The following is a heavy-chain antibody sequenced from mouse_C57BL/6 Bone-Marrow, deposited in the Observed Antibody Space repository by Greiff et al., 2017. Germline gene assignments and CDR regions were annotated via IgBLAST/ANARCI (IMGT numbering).Heavy chain of an antibody. CDR1: GFNITDYY. D-gene: IGHD1-1*02. J-gene: IGHJ1*03. CDR2: IDPEDGDT. CDR3: TGGNYWYCYV. V-gene: IGHV14-1*01. Sequence: VQLQQSGAELVRPGASVKLSCTASGFNITDYYMHWVKQRPEQGLEWIGRIDPEDGDTDYDPKFQGKATLTADKSSNTAYLQLSSLTSEDTAVYYCTGGNYWYCYVGGTGTTVTVTS.